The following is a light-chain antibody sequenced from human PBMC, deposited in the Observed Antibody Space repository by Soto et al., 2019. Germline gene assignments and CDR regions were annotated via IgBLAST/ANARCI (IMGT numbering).Light chain of an antibody. CDR3: QSYDSTLSAHVV. CDR2: GNS. CDR1: SSNIGAGYD. Sequence: QSVLTQPPSVSGAPGQRVTISCTGSSSNIGAGYDVHWYQQLPGTAPKLLIYGNSNRPSGVPDRFSGSKSSTSASLAITGLQAEDEADYYCQSYDSTLSAHVVFGGGTKLTVL. V-gene: IGLV1-40*01. J-gene: IGLJ2*01.